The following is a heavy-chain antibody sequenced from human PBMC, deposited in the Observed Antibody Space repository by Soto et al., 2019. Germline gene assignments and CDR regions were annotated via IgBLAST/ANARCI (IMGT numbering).Heavy chain of an antibody. CDR3: ARDGVGATTSSGPWGIFDY. V-gene: IGHV1-69*13. D-gene: IGHD1-26*01. Sequence: SVKVSCKASGGTFSSYAISRVRQAPGQGLEWMGGIIPIFGTANYAQKFQGRVTITADESTSTAYMELSSLRSEDTAVYYCARDGVGATTSSGPWGIFDYWGQGTLVTVSS. J-gene: IGHJ4*02. CDR1: GGTFSSYA. CDR2: IIPIFGTA.